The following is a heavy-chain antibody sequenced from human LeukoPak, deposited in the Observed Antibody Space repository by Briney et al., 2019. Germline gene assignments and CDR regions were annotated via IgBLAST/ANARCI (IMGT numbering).Heavy chain of an antibody. CDR2: SIPIFGTA. CDR3: ARDIGDIVATAGYGWFDP. V-gene: IGHV1-69*05. Sequence: AASVKVSRKASGGTFSSYSISWVRQAPGQGLEWMGGSIPIFGTANYAQKFQGRVTISTDESTSTAHMELSSLRSEHTAVYYCARDIGDIVATAGYGWFDPWGQGTLVTVSS. CDR1: GGTFSSYS. J-gene: IGHJ5*02. D-gene: IGHD5-12*01.